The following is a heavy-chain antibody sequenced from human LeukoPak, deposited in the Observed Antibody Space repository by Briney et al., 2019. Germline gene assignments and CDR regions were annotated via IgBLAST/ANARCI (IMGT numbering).Heavy chain of an antibody. CDR1: GGSISSSSYY. D-gene: IGHD5-24*01. Sequence: SETLSLTCTVSGGSISSSSYYWGWIRQPPGKGLEWIGSIYYSGSTYYNPSLKSRVTISVDTSKNQFSLKLSSVTAADTAVYYCARDVSMATKWGGYYYMDVWGKGTTVTVSS. V-gene: IGHV4-39*07. CDR3: ARDVSMATKWGGYYYMDV. J-gene: IGHJ6*03. CDR2: IYYSGST.